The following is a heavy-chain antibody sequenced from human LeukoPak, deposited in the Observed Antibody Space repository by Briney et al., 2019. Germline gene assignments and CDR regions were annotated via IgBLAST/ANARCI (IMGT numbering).Heavy chain of an antibody. CDR2: IRTNTNGGTI. CDR1: GFPFGDHA. D-gene: IGHD1-26*01. CDR3: IRNSGTYRGYGMDV. J-gene: IGHJ6*02. V-gene: IGHV3-49*04. Sequence: GGSLRLSCTAPGFPFGDHAMSWVRQAPGKGLEWVGFIRTNTNGGTIEYAASVKARFTISRDDSKSIAYLQMNSLKTEDTAVYYCIRNSGTYRGYGMDVWGQGTTVTVSS.